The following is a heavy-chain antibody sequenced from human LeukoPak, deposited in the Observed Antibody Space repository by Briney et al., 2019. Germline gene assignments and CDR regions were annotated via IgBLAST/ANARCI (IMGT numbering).Heavy chain of an antibody. CDR1: GYTFTGYY. CDR2: INPNSGGT. V-gene: IGHV1-2*02. D-gene: IGHD6-13*01. J-gene: IGHJ4*02. CDR3: ARGYSYGTYSSSWYSY. Sequence: ASVKVSCKASGYTFTGYYMHWVRQAPGQGLEWMGWINPNSGGTNYAQKFQGRVTMTRDTSISTAYLQWSSLKASDTAMYYCARGYSYGTYSSSWYSYWGQGTLVTVSS.